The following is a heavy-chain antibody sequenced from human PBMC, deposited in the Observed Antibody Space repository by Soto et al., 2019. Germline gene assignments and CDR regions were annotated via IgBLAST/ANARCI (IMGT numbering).Heavy chain of an antibody. Sequence: SETLSLTCTVSGGSISGSSYYWGWIRQPPGKGLEWIGSIYYSGSTYYNPSLKSRVTISVDTSKNQFSLKLSSVTAADTAVYYCARHFSSGWYYYYGMDVWGQGTTVTVSS. V-gene: IGHV4-39*01. D-gene: IGHD6-19*01. J-gene: IGHJ6*02. CDR1: GGSISGSSYY. CDR3: ARHFSSGWYYYYGMDV. CDR2: IYYSGST.